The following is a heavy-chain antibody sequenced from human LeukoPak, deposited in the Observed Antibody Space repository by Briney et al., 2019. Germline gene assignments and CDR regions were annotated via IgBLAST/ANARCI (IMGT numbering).Heavy chain of an antibody. J-gene: IGHJ4*02. CDR2: INPSGGST. V-gene: IGHV1-46*01. CDR3: AEDQFGSGYFDY. CDR1: GYTFTSYY. D-gene: IGHD3-10*01. Sequence: ASVKVSCKASGYTFTSYYMHWVRQAPGQGLEWMGIINPSGGSTNYAQKFQGRVTITADKSTSTAYMELSSLRSEDTAVYYCAEDQFGSGYFDYWGQGTLVTVSS.